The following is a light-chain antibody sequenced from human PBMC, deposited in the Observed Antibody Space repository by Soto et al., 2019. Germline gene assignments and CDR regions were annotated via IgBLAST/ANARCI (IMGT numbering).Light chain of an antibody. Sequence: EIVLTQSPGTLSLSPGESTTLSCRASRGISSSYLAWYQQKPGQAPRLLIYAASTRATGIPDRFRGSGSATDFTLTISRLEPEDSAVYYCQQYGASPPYTFGQGTNLEIK. CDR3: QQYGASPPYT. CDR2: AAS. V-gene: IGKV3-20*01. CDR1: RGISSSY. J-gene: IGKJ2*01.